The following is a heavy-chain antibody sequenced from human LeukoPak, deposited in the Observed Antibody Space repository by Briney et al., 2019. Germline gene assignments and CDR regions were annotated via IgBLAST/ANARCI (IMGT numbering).Heavy chain of an antibody. CDR2: ITSSSSTR. CDR1: GFTFSSYG. V-gene: IGHV3-48*02. Sequence: GGSLRLSCAVSGFTFSSYGMHWVRQAPGKGLEWVSYITSSSSTRYYGDSVKGRLTISRDNAKNSVYLQMNSLRDEDTAVYYCARGGPDIAEGGIPFDYWGQGTLVTVSS. J-gene: IGHJ4*02. CDR3: ARGGPDIAEGGIPFDY. D-gene: IGHD6-13*01.